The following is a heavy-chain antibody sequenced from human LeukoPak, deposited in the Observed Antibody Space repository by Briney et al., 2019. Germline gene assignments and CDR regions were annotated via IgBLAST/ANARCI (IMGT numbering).Heavy chain of an antibody. CDR1: GVSIISSNYY. V-gene: IGHV4-39*01. D-gene: IGHD6-13*01. CDR3: ARRLGSSADGILKYYFDY. CDR2: VFYTGTT. Sequence: SETLSLTCTVSGVSIISSNYYWGWFRQPPGKGLEWIASVFYTGTTRHNPSLKSRVTISVDTSKNEFSLNLSCVTAEDTAMYYCARRLGSSADGILKYYFDYWGQGTLVTVSS. J-gene: IGHJ4*02.